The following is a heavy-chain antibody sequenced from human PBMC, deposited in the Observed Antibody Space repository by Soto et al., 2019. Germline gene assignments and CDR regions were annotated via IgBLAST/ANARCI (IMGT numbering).Heavy chain of an antibody. V-gene: IGHV3-30*18. CDR2: ISDDGSKD. CDR1: GFTFRNYG. CDR3: AKESSYSDYGS. Sequence: QVQLVESGGGVVQPGTSLRLSCAASGFTFRNYGMHWVRQAPGKGLEWVSLISDDGSKDYYADSVKGRFTISRDNSKNTLSVQMNNLREEDTAIYYCAKESSYSDYGSWGQGTMVTVSS. J-gene: IGHJ3*01. D-gene: IGHD5-12*01.